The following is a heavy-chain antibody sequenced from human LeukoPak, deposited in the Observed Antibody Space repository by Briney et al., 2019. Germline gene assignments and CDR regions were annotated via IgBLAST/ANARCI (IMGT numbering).Heavy chain of an antibody. D-gene: IGHD2-15*01. Sequence: PGGSLRLSCAATGFTFSSYSMNWVRQAPGKGLEWVSSISSSSSYIYYADSVKGRFTISRDNAKTSLYLQQISLIAEDTAVFNCARAVCSGGSCYRFDYWGQGTLVTVSS. CDR1: GFTFSSYS. CDR2: ISSSSSYI. V-gene: IGHV3-21*01. J-gene: IGHJ4*02. CDR3: ARAVCSGGSCYRFDY.